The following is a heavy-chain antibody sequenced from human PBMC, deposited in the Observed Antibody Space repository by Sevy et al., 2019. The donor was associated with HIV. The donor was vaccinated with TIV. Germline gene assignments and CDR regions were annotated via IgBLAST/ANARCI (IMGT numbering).Heavy chain of an antibody. J-gene: IGHJ6*03. Sequence: GGSLRLSCAASGFTFNNYWMSWVRQAPGKGLEWVANIKQDGSEKYYVDSVKGRFTISRDNAKNSLYLQMNSLRAEDTAVYYCAGDRYSSSSYYYYYMDVWGKGPTVTVSS. CDR3: AGDRYSSSSYYYYYMDV. CDR1: GFTFNNYW. D-gene: IGHD6-6*01. V-gene: IGHV3-7*01. CDR2: IKQDGSEK.